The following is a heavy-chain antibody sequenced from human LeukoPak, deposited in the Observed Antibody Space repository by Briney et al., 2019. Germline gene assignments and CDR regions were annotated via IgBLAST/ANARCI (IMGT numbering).Heavy chain of an antibody. CDR3: ARDSNYGGDRHHFDY. V-gene: IGHV4-39*07. D-gene: IGHD4-23*01. CDR1: GGSISSSSYY. Sequence: SETLSLTCTVSGGSISSSSYYWGWIRQPPGKGLEWIGSIYYSGSTYYNPSLKSRVTISVDTSKNQFSLKLSSVTAADTAVYYCARDSNYGGDRHHFDYWGQGTLVTVSS. CDR2: IYYSGST. J-gene: IGHJ4*02.